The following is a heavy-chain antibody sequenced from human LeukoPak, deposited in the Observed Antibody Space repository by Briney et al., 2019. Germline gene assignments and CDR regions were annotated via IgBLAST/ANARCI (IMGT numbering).Heavy chain of an antibody. J-gene: IGHJ1*01. CDR1: NYTFSNYG. CDR3: ARDSSAFYGSEYFQH. V-gene: IGHV1-18*01. Sequence: ALVKVSCKTSNYTFSNYGITWVRQAPGQGLEWIGWIGAYSGNSEFAQKFQGRVTMTTDASSGTAYMELTNLTPDDTAVYFCARDSSAFYGSEYFQHWGQGTLVTVSS. CDR2: IGAYSGNS. D-gene: IGHD2/OR15-2a*01.